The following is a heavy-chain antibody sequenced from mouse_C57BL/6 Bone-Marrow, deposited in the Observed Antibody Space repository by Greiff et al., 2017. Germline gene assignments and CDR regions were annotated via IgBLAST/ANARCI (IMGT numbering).Heavy chain of an antibody. D-gene: IGHD2-5*01. V-gene: IGHV5-17*01. CDR2: ISSGSSTI. Sequence: EVKLVESGGGLVKPGGSLKLSCAASGFTFSDYGMHWVRQAPEKGLEWVAYISSGSSTIYYADTVKGRFTISRDNAKTTLFLQMTSLRSEDTAMYYCATSNPDYWGQGTTLTVSS. CDR1: GFTFSDYG. CDR3: ATSNPDY. J-gene: IGHJ2*01.